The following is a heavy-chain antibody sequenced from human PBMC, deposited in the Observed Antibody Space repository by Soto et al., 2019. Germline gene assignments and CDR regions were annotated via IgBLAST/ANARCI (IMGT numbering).Heavy chain of an antibody. J-gene: IGHJ5*02. CDR1: GGSISSYY. Sequence: ETLSLTCTVSGGSISSYYWSWIRQPPGKGLEWIGYIYYSGSTNYNPSLKSRVTISVDTSKNQFSLKLSSVTAADTAVYYCARGTYYYDSSGYYWFDPWGQGTLVTVSS. V-gene: IGHV4-59*01. CDR2: IYYSGST. CDR3: ARGTYYYDSSGYYWFDP. D-gene: IGHD3-22*01.